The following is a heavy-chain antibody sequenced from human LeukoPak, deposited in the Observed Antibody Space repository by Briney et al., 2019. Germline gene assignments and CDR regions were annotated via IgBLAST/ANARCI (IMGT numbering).Heavy chain of an antibody. CDR1: GGSISSSSYY. V-gene: IGHV4-39*01. J-gene: IGHJ4*02. D-gene: IGHD3-22*01. CDR3: ARWCYDSSGYYLSFDY. CDR2: IYYSGST. Sequence: SETLSLTCTVSGGSISSSSYYWGWIRQPPGKGLEWIGSIYYSGSTYYNPSLKSRVTISVDTSKNQFSLKLSSVTAADTAVYYCARWCYDSSGYYLSFDYWGQGTLVTASS.